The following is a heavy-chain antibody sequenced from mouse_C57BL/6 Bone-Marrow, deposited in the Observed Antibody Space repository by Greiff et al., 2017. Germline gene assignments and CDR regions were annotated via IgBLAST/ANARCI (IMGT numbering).Heavy chain of an antibody. V-gene: IGHV5-4*01. D-gene: IGHD3-1*01. CDR3: ARDRGRFAY. J-gene: IGHJ3*01. Sequence: EVKLVESGGGLVKPGGSLKLSCAASGFTFSSYAMSWVRQTPEKRLEWVATISDGGSYTYYPDNVKGRFTISRDNAKNNLYLQMSHLKSDDTAMYYCARDRGRFAYWGQGTLVTVSA. CDR2: ISDGGSYT. CDR1: GFTFSSYA.